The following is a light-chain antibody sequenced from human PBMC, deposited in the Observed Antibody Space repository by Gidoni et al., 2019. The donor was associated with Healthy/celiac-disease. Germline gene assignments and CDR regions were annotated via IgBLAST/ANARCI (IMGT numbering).Light chain of an antibody. CDR1: QIVSNN. J-gene: IGKJ1*01. V-gene: IGKV3-15*01. Sequence: ELVMTHPPSPLSVSPGATATLSCMTRQIVSNNLAWHQQKPGQTPRLLIYGASTRATGIPARFSGSGSGTEFTLTISRLQAEDFAVYYCQRYNNWWTFGQGTKVEIK. CDR3: QRYNNWWT. CDR2: GAS.